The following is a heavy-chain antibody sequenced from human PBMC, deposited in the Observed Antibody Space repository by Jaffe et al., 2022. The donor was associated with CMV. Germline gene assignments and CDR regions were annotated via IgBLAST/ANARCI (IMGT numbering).Heavy chain of an antibody. CDR2: INPSGGT. D-gene: IGHD2-21*01. V-gene: IGHV4-34*01. J-gene: IGHJ6*02. Sequence: QVQLQQWGAGLLKPSATLSLTCLVYDGPFSGYHWGWVRQPPGKGLEWLGEINPSGGTKYNPSLKSRLTISVDASKSQFSLTLSSVTAADTAVYYCTRGGTTRRCNSDFCYLGYHYYYFGLDVWGQGTTVTVSS. CDR1: DGPFSGYH. CDR3: TRGGTTRRCNSDFCYLGYHYYYFGLDV.